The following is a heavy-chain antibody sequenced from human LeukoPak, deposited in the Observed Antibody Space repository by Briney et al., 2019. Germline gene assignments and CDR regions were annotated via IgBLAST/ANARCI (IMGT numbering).Heavy chain of an antibody. Sequence: GGSLRLSCAASGFTFSSYAMSWVRQAPGKGLEWVSAISGSGGSTYYADSVKGRFTISRDNSKNTLYLQMNSLRAEDTAVYYCAKDGDSSWYGHPYYFDYWGQGTLVTVSS. CDR3: AKDGDSSWYGHPYYFDY. CDR1: GFTFSSYA. CDR2: ISGSGGST. J-gene: IGHJ4*02. D-gene: IGHD6-13*01. V-gene: IGHV3-23*01.